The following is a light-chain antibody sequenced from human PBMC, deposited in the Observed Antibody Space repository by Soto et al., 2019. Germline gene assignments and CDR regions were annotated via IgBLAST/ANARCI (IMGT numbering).Light chain of an antibody. V-gene: IGLV2-8*01. Sequence: QSVLTQPPSASGSPGQSVTISCTGTSSDVGGYNCVSWYQQHPGKAPKLMIYEVSKRPSGVPDRFSGSKSGNTASLTVSGLQAEDEADYYCTSWTTSTTMIFGGGTKVTVL. CDR1: SSDVGGYNC. CDR2: EVS. CDR3: TSWTTSTTMI. J-gene: IGLJ2*01.